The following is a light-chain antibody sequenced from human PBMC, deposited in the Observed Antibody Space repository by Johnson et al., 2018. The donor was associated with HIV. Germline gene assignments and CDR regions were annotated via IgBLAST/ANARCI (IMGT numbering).Light chain of an antibody. J-gene: IGLJ1*01. V-gene: IGLV1-51*01. CDR1: NSNIGNNY. CDR3: GTWDSSLSVYV. CDR2: DNN. Sequence: QSVLTQPPSVSAAPGQKVTISCSGSNSNIGNNYVSWYQQVPGTAPKLLIYDNNKRPSGIPDRFSGSKSGTSATLGITGLQTGAEADYYCGTWDSSLSVYVVGTGTTVTDL.